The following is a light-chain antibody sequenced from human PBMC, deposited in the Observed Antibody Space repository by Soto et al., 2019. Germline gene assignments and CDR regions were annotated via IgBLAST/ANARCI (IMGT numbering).Light chain of an antibody. J-gene: IGLJ2*01. CDR1: NNDVGGYKY. CDR3: SSYTSTNTHVV. CDR2: DVS. Sequence: QSALTQPASVSGSPGQSITISCTGTNNDVGGYKYVSWYQKHPGKAPKLIIYDVSSRPSGVSDRFSGSKSSNTASLTISGLQDEDEADYFCSSYTSTNTHVVFGGGTKLTVL. V-gene: IGLV2-14*03.